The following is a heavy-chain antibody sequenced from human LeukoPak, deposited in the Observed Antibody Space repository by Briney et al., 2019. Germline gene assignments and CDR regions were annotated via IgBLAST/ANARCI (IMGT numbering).Heavy chain of an antibody. J-gene: IGHJ6*02. D-gene: IGHD5-24*01. Sequence: SVKVSCKASVGTFSSYAISWVRQAPGQGLEWMGGIIPIFGTANYAQKFQGRVTITADESTSTAYMELSSLRSEDTAVYYCARDYIMATIIPRRYYYGMDVWGQGTTVTVSS. CDR1: VGTFSSYA. CDR3: ARDYIMATIIPRRYYYGMDV. CDR2: IIPIFGTA. V-gene: IGHV1-69*13.